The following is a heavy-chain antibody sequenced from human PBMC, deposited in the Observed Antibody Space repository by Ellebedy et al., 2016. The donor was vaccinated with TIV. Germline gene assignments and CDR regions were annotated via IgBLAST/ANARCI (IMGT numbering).Heavy chain of an antibody. Sequence: PGGSLRLSCAASGFTFSNYWMHWVRQVPGEGLVWVSRIGSDGIGTSYADSVKDRFTISRDNAKNTLFLQMNSLRAEDTALYYCARVYCSGATCPAAFDIWGQGTMVTVSS. V-gene: IGHV3-74*01. J-gene: IGHJ3*02. CDR1: GFTFSNYW. CDR2: IGSDGIGT. D-gene: IGHD2-15*01. CDR3: ARVYCSGATCPAAFDI.